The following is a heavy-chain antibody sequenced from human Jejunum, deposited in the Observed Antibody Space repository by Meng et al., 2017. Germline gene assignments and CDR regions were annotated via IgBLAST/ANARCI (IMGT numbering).Heavy chain of an antibody. J-gene: IGHJ4*02. D-gene: IGHD7-27*01. V-gene: IGHV3-30*10. Sequence: VYLVDAGGGVAKPWWYLIPSCADSGFTFSDYAMHWVRQAPGKGLEWVAVISWHGSDTYYTDSVKGRFTISRDNSKNTLYLQMNSLKAEDTAVYYRARVGTYWGSIPYWGQGTLVTVSS. CDR1: GFTFSDYA. CDR2: ISWHGSDT. CDR3: ARVGTYWGSIPY.